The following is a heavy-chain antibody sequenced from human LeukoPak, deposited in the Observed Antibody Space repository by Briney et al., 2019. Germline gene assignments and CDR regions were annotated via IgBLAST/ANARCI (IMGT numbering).Heavy chain of an antibody. J-gene: IGHJ3*02. Sequence: GGSLRLSCAASGFTFSSYAMHWVRQAPGKGLEWVAVISYDGSNKYYADSVKGRFTISRDNSKNTLYLQMNSLRAEDTAVYYCAKDQSRAFDIWGQGTMVTVSS. V-gene: IGHV3-30-3*01. CDR3: AKDQSRAFDI. CDR1: GFTFSSYA. CDR2: ISYDGSNK.